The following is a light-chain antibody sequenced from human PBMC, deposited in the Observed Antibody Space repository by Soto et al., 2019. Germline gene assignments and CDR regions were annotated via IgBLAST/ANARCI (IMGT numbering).Light chain of an antibody. CDR3: SSYAGSNNGV. CDR2: EVN. CDR1: SSDVGDYNY. V-gene: IGLV2-8*01. Sequence: SALTQPPSASGSPGQSVTISCTGTSSDVGDYNYVSWYQQHPGKAPKLMIYEVNKRPSGVPDRFSGYKSGNTASLTVSGLQAEDEADYYCSSYAGSNNGVFGGGTKLTVL. J-gene: IGLJ3*02.